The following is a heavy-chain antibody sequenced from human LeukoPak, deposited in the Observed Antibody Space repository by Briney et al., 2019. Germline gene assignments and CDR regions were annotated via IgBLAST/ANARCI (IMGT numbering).Heavy chain of an antibody. CDR1: GGSIGSTSYY. CDR3: AGAYYYDSSGYPHDAFDI. D-gene: IGHD3-22*01. Sequence: SETLSLTCTVSGGSIGSTSYYWGWIRQHPGKGLEWIGYIYYSGSTYYNPSLKSRVTISVDTSKNQFSLKLSSVTAADTAVYYCAGAYYYDSSGYPHDAFDIWGQGTMVTVSS. V-gene: IGHV4-31*03. J-gene: IGHJ3*02. CDR2: IYYSGST.